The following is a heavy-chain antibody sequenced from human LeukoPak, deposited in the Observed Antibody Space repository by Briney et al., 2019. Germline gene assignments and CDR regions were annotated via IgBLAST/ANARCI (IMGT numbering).Heavy chain of an antibody. CDR2: ISGSGGST. CDR3: AREEHRLAEAGTSAFDL. CDR1: GFTFSSDA. Sequence: PGGSLRLSCAASGFTFSSDAMSWVRQAPGKGLEWVSAISGSGGSTYYADSVKGRFTISRDNARNTVYLQMSSLRVEDTAIYFCAREEHRLAEAGTSAFDLGGQGTLVTVSP. V-gene: IGHV3-23*01. D-gene: IGHD6-13*01. J-gene: IGHJ3*01.